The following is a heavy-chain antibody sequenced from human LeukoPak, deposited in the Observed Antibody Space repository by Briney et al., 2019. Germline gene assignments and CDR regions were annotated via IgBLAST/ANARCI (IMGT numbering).Heavy chain of an antibody. V-gene: IGHV1-69*13. CDR1: GYTFTSYA. Sequence: ASVKGSCKASGYTFTSYAISWVRQAPGQGLEWMGGIIPIFGTANYAQKFQGRVTITADESTSTAYMELSSLRSEDTAVYYCASLAGANDYYYYYGMDVLGQGTTVTVSS. D-gene: IGHD1-26*01. CDR3: ASLAGANDYYYYYGMDV. CDR2: IIPIFGTA. J-gene: IGHJ6*02.